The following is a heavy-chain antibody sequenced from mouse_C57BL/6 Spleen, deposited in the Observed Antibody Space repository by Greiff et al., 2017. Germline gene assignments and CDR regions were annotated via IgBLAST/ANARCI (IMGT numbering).Heavy chain of an antibody. CDR3: TRWGHYSRDAMDY. V-gene: IGHV1-15*01. CDR1: GYTFTDYE. D-gene: IGHD1-1*01. Sequence: VQLQQSGAELVRPGASVTLSCKASGYTFTDYEMHWVKQTPVHGLEWIGAIDPETGGTAYNQKFKGKAILTADKSSSTAYMELRSLTSEDSAVYYCTRWGHYSRDAMDYWGQGTSVTVSS. J-gene: IGHJ4*01. CDR2: IDPETGGT.